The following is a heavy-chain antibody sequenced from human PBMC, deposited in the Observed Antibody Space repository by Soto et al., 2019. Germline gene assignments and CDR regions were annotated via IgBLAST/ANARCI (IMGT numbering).Heavy chain of an antibody. V-gene: IGHV4-31*03. J-gene: IGHJ6*03. Sequence: QVQLQESGPGLVKPSQTLSLTCTVSGGSISSGGYYWSWIRQHPGKGLEWIGYIYYSGSTYYNPSLKSRVTVSVDTSKNQFSLKVSSVTAADTAVYYCARVGVDYYYYMDVWGKGTTVTVSS. CDR2: IYYSGST. CDR1: GGSISSGGYY. CDR3: ARVGVDYYYYMDV.